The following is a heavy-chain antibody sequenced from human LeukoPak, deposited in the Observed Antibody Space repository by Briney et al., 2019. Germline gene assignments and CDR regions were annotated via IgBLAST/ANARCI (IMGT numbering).Heavy chain of an antibody. Sequence: SETLFLTCTVSGGSISSYYWNWIRQPPGKGLEWIGYINYIRTTDYNPSLKSRVTISLDTSMNRFSLKLSSVTAADTAMYYCARSYSSSDHYYYYGMDVWGQGTTVTVSS. D-gene: IGHD6-13*01. CDR3: ARSYSSSDHYYYYGMDV. CDR1: GGSISSYY. V-gene: IGHV4-59*08. CDR2: INYIRTT. J-gene: IGHJ6*02.